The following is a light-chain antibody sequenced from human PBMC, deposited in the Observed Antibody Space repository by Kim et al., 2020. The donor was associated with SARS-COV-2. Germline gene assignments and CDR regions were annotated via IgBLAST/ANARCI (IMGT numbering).Light chain of an antibody. J-gene: IGKJ4*01. CDR2: DVS. V-gene: IGKV1-5*01. Sequence: AYVVNRFTITCLSRQSVSTCLAWYQPKPGKAPQLLIHDVSSLESGVPSRCSGSGPGTDSTLTISSLQPDGYATYYCQQYDTNSRAFGRGTKVDIK. CDR1: QSVSTC. CDR3: QQYDTNSRA.